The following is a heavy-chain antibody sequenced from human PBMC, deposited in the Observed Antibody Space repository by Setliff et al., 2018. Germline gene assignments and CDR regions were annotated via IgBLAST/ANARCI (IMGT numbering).Heavy chain of an antibody. Sequence: LSLTCSVSGDSMSFSYWSWIRQPPGKGLEWIGYIYYSGSTDSHPSLKSRVSISIDTSKNQFSLNVRSVTAADTAIYYCAKGRGEMDSWGQGILVTVS. V-gene: IGHV4-59*01. J-gene: IGHJ4*02. CDR2: IYYSGST. CDR1: GDSMSFSY. D-gene: IGHD3-10*01. CDR3: AKGRGEMDS.